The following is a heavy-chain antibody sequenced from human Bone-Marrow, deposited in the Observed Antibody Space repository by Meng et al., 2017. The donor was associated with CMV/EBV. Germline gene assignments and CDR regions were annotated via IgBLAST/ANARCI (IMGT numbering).Heavy chain of an antibody. CDR3: ARGSAEAGSTGGAAGLFDY. CDR2: MNPNSGNT. CDR1: GYTFTSYD. V-gene: IGHV1-8*03. D-gene: IGHD6-13*01. J-gene: IGHJ4*03. Sequence: ASVKVSCKASGYTFTSYDINWVRQATGQGLEWMGWMNPNSGNTGYAQKFQGRVTITMNTSISTAYMELSSLRSEDTAVYYCARGSAEAGSTGGAAGLFDYWGQGTTVTVSS.